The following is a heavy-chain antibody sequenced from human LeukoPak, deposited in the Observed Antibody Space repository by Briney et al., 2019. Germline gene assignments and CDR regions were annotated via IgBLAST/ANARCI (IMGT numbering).Heavy chain of an antibody. CDR2: ISYDGSNK. Sequence: GGSLRLSCAASGFTFSSYAMHWVRQAPGKGLEWVAVISYDGSNKYYADSVKGRFTISRDNSKNTLYLQMNSLRAEDTAVYYCARDVTGDFDYWGQGTLVTVSS. J-gene: IGHJ4*02. CDR1: GFTFSSYA. CDR3: ARDVTGDFDY. V-gene: IGHV3-30-3*01. D-gene: IGHD1-26*01.